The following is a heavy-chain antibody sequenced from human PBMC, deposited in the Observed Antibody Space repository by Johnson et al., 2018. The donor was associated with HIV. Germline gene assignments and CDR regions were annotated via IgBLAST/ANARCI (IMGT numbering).Heavy chain of an antibody. J-gene: IGHJ3*02. D-gene: IGHD2-21*02. V-gene: IGHV3-23*04. CDR1: GFTFSDYY. CDR2: ISGSTGST. CDR3: AKTIVVVTADAFDI. Sequence: VQLVESGGGLVKPGGSLRLSCAASGFTFSDYYMRWIRQAPGKGLEWVSAISGSTGSTYYADSVKGRFTISRDNSKNTLYLQMNSLRAEDTAVYYCAKTIVVVTADAFDIWGQGTMVTVSS.